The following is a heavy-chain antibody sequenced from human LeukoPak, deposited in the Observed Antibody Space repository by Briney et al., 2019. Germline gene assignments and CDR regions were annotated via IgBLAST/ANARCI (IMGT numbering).Heavy chain of an antibody. CDR3: AKDQKRVTMIVVVTPDAFDL. Sequence: PGGSLTHSCAASGFTFSSYAMSWVRQAPGKGLEWVSAISGSGGSTYYADSVKGRFTISRDNSKNTLYLQMNSLRAEDTAVYYCAKDQKRVTMIVVVTPDAFDLWGQGTMVTVSS. CDR1: GFTFSSYA. J-gene: IGHJ3*01. V-gene: IGHV3-23*01. CDR2: ISGSGGST. D-gene: IGHD3-22*01.